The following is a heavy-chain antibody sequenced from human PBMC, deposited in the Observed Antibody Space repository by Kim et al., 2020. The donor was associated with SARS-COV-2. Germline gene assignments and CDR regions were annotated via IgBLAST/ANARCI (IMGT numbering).Heavy chain of an antibody. D-gene: IGHD4-17*01. CDR1: GYTFTSYA. J-gene: IGHJ6*02. Sequence: ASVKVSCKASGYTFTSYAMNWVRQAPGQGLEWMGWINTNTGNPTYAQGFTGRFVFSLDTSVSTAYLQISSLKAEDTAVYYCARGNTVTTDYYYYYYGMDVWGQGTTVTVSS. CDR3: ARGNTVTTDYYYYYYGMDV. V-gene: IGHV7-4-1*02. CDR2: INTNTGNP.